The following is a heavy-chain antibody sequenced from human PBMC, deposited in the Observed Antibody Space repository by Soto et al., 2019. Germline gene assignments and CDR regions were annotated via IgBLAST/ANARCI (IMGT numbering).Heavy chain of an antibody. CDR3: ARTPARITIFGVVIIDNWFDP. D-gene: IGHD3-3*01. V-gene: IGHV4-39*01. J-gene: IGHJ5*02. CDR2: IYYSGST. Sequence: QLQLQESGPGLVKPSETLSLTCTVSGGSISSSSYYWGWIRQPPGKGLEWIGSIYYSGSTYYNPSLKSRVTISVDTSKNQFSLKLSSVTAADTAVYYCARTPARITIFGVVIIDNWFDPWGQGTLVTVSS. CDR1: GGSISSSSYY.